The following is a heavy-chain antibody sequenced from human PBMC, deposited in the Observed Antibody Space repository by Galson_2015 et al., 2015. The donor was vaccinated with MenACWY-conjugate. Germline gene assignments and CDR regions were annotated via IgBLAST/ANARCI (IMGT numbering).Heavy chain of an antibody. D-gene: IGHD6-19*01. CDR2: TYYRSKWYN. Sequence: CAISGDRVSSDSAAWNWIRQSRSRGLEGLGRTYYRSKWYNDYAIFVRSRITINADTSKNQFSLQLNSVTPEDTAVYLCAQGSRWSPFDNWGQGTLVTVSS. J-gene: IGHJ4*02. CDR3: AQGSRWSPFDN. CDR1: GDRVSSDSAA. V-gene: IGHV6-1*01.